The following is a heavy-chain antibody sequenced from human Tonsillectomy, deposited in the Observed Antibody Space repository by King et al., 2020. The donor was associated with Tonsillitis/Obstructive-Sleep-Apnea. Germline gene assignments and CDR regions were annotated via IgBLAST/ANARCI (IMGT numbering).Heavy chain of an antibody. CDR3: AGSKGSGSYFDY. V-gene: IGHV4-59*01. D-gene: IGHD3-3*01. J-gene: IGHJ4*02. Sequence: VQLQESGPGLVKPSETLSLTCTVSGDSINSYYWSWVRPPPGKGLEWIGYISYSGNTNYNPSLKSRVTISIDTSKNQFYLKLRAVTAADTAVYYCAGSKGSGSYFDYWGQGTLVTVSS. CDR1: GDSINSYY. CDR2: ISYSGNT.